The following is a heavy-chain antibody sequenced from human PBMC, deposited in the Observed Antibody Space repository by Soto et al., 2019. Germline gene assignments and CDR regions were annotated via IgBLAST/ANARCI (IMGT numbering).Heavy chain of an antibody. CDR1: GFTFDDYA. CDR3: VRDTGSGLAVAVFIH. J-gene: IGHJ4*02. CDR2: ISWNGNGL. Sequence: PGGSLRLSCTASGFTFDDYAMHWVRQVPGKGLEWVAGISWNGNGLGYAGSVKGRFTISRDNAKNSLNLQMSSLRVEDTALYYCVRDTGSGLAVAVFIHWGQGTPVTVSS. V-gene: IGHV3-9*01. D-gene: IGHD6-19*01.